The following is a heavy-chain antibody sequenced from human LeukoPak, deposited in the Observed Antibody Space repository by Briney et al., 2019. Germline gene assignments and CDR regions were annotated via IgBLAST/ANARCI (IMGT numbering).Heavy chain of an antibody. J-gene: IGHJ5*02. Sequence: SETLSLTCAVYGGSFSGYYWSWIRQPPGKGLEWIGEISHSGSTNYNPSLKSRVTISVDKSKNQFSLKLSSVTAADTAVYYCARGRRGFGTIKWFDPWGQGTLVTVSS. CDR2: ISHSGST. D-gene: IGHD2-8*01. CDR1: GGSFSGYY. V-gene: IGHV4-34*01. CDR3: ARGRRGFGTIKWFDP.